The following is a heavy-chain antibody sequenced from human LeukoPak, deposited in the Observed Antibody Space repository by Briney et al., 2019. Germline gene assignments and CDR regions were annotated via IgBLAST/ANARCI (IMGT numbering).Heavy chain of an antibody. CDR1: GGSFSGYY. V-gene: IGHV4-34*01. Sequence: PSETLSLTCAVYGGSFSGYYWSWVRQPPGKGLEWLGEINHSGRTNYNPSLKSRVTISVDTSKNQFSLKLSSVTAADTAVYYCARGFVLRFLEWLSAPYYFDYWGQGTLVTVSS. CDR3: ARGFVLRFLEWLSAPYYFDY. CDR2: INHSGRT. D-gene: IGHD3-3*01. J-gene: IGHJ4*02.